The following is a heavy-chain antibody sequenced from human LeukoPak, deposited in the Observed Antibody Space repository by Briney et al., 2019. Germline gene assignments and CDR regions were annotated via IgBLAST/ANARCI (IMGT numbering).Heavy chain of an antibody. CDR2: ISSSGST. CDR3: ARGAAVAFDY. J-gene: IGHJ4*02. CDR1: GGSISSGSYY. V-gene: IGHV4-61*02. D-gene: IGHD6-19*01. Sequence: SETLTLTCTVSGGSISSGSYYWPWIRQPAGKGLEWIGRISSSGSTNYNPSLKSRATISVDTSKNQFSLKLSSMTAADTAVYYCARGAAVAFDYWGQGTLVTVSS.